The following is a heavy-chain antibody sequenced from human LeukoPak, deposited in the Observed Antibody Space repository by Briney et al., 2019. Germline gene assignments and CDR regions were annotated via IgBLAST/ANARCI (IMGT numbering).Heavy chain of an antibody. CDR2: IYSGGST. CDR3: AKDGDDTAMVLDY. CDR1: GFTVSSNY. J-gene: IGHJ4*02. V-gene: IGHV3-53*01. D-gene: IGHD5-18*01. Sequence: GGSLRLSRAASGFTVSSNYMSWVRQAPGKGLEWVSVIYSGGSTYYADSVKGRFTISRDNSKNTLYLQMNSLRAEDTAVYYCAKDGDDTAMVLDYWGQGTLVTVSS.